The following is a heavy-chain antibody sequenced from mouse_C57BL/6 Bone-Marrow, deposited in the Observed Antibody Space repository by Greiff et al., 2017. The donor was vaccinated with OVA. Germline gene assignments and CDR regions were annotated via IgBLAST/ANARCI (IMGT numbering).Heavy chain of an antibody. D-gene: IGHD2-4*01. V-gene: IGHV1-69*01. CDR3: ARDDYDKGTWFAY. CDR2: IDPSDSYT. J-gene: IGHJ3*01. CDR1: GYTFTSYW. Sequence: VQLQQSGAELVMPGASVKLSCKASGYTFTSYWMHWVKQRPGQGLEWIGEIDPSDSYTNYNQKFTGKSTLTVDKSSSTAYMQLSSLTSEDSAVYYCARDDYDKGTWFAYWGQGTLVTVSA.